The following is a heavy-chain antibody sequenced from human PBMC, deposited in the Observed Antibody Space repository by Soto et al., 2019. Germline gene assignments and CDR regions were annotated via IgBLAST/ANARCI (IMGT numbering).Heavy chain of an antibody. CDR2: ISGSGGST. Sequence: GGSLRLSCAASGFTFSSYAMTWVRQAPGKGLEWVSVISGSGGSTYYADSVKGRFTISRDNSRNTLYLQMNSLRAEDTAVYYCAKRNYGSEFDYWGQGTLVTVSS. CDR1: GFTFSSYA. CDR3: AKRNYGSEFDY. V-gene: IGHV3-23*01. D-gene: IGHD3-10*01. J-gene: IGHJ4*02.